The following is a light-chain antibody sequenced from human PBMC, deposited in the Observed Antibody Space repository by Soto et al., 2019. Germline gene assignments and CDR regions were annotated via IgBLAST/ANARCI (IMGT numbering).Light chain of an antibody. CDR1: SSNIGSNT. CDR3: AAWDDSLNGFYV. Sequence: VLTQPSSASGTPGQRVTISCSGSSSNIGSNTVNWYQQLPGTAPKLLIYSNNQRPSGVPDRFSGSKSGTSASLAISGLQSEDEADYYCAAWDDSLNGFYVFGTGTKVTVL. CDR2: SNN. V-gene: IGLV1-44*01. J-gene: IGLJ1*01.